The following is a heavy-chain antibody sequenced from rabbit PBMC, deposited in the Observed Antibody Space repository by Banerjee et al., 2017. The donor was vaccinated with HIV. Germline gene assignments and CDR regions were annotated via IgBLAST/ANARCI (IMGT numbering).Heavy chain of an antibody. CDR2: IYPDYDST. Sequence: QEQLEESGGGLVQPGGSLTLSCKASGIDFSTSGISWVRQAPGKGLEWIAYIYPDYDSTDYASWVNGRFTISFDNAQNTVFLQMTSLTAADTATYFCARAGGFENYFNLWGPGTLVTVS. D-gene: IGHD1-1*01. V-gene: IGHV1S47*01. J-gene: IGHJ4*01. CDR3: ARAGGFENYFNL. CDR1: GIDFSTSG.